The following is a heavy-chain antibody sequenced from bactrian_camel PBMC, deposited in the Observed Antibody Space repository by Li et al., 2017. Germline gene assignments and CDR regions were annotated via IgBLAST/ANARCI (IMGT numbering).Heavy chain of an antibody. J-gene: IGHJ4*01. CDR3: AVDRAGDSANRVVRTCRGDEYRY. D-gene: IGHD1*01. CDR1: GYTYSSGC. V-gene: IGHV3S40*01. Sequence: VQLVESGGGSVQAGGSLRLSCAVSGYTYSSGCMGWFRRAPGKEREGVAAVEAAGGRTYYGDSVKGRFTITKDNVQNLVYLEMNSLRPEDTAMYSCAVDRAGDSANRVVRTCRGDEYRYWGQGTQVTVS. CDR2: VEAAGGRT.